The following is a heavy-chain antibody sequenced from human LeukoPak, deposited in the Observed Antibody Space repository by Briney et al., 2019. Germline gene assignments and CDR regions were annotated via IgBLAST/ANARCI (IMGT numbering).Heavy chain of an antibody. CDR1: GYSFTGYY. CDR3: ATRMRKQHLGIFDS. D-gene: IGHD6-13*01. CDR2: IIPNSGGT. V-gene: IGHV1-2*02. J-gene: IGHJ4*02. Sequence: ASVKVSCKASGYSFTGYYMHWVRQAPGQGLEWMGWIIPNSGGTNYAQKFQGRATMTRDTSISTAYIELSRLRSDDTAVYYCATRMRKQHLGIFDSWGQGTLVTVSS.